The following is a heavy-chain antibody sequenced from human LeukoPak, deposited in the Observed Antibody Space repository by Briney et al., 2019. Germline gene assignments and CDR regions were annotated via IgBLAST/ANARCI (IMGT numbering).Heavy chain of an antibody. V-gene: IGHV3-15*04. Sequence: GGSLRLSCAASGFTFNYAWMSWVRQVPGKGLEWVGQTVSEIDGGTTDYATPVKGRSTISRDDSKSTLYLQMNSLKIEDTAVYYCTTDEDWNYARKDVWGQGATVIVSS. CDR1: GFTFNYAW. J-gene: IGHJ6*02. CDR3: TTDEDWNYARKDV. D-gene: IGHD1-7*01. CDR2: TVSEIDGGTT.